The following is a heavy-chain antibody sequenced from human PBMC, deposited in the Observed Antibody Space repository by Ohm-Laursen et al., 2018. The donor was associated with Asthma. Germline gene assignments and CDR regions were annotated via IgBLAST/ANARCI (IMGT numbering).Heavy chain of an antibody. Sequence: GTLSLTCAVYGGSFSGYYWSWIRQPPGKGLEWIGEINHSGSTNYNPSLKSRVTISVDTSKNQFSLKLSSVTAADTAVYYCARGLARAYCGGDCPSGAFDIWGQGTMVTVSS. V-gene: IGHV4-34*01. CDR2: INHSGST. J-gene: IGHJ3*02. D-gene: IGHD2-21*02. CDR1: GGSFSGYY. CDR3: ARGLARAYCGGDCPSGAFDI.